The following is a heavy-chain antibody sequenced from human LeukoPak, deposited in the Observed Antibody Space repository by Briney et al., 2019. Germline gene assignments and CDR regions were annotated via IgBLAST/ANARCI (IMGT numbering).Heavy chain of an antibody. J-gene: IGHJ4*02. CDR2: IRSKAYGGTT. V-gene: IGHV3-49*04. Sequence: GGSLRLSCTTSGFTFGDYSMSWVRQAPGKGLEWVGFIRSKAYGGTTEYAASVKGRFTISRDDSKSIAYLQMNNLKTEDTAVYYCTRVDDILTGYPNYFDYWGQGTLLTVSS. D-gene: IGHD3-9*01. CDR1: GFTFGDYS. CDR3: TRVDDILTGYPNYFDY.